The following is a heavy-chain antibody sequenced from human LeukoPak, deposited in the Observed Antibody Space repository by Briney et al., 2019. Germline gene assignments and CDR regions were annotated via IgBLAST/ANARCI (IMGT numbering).Heavy chain of an antibody. CDR1: GYTFTTYN. V-gene: IGHV1-18*01. Sequence: ASVKVSCKASGYTFTTYNINWVRQAPGQGLEWMGWISAYNGNTNYAQKLQGRVTMTTDTSTSTAYMELRSLRSDDTAVYYCARGFTFPYYYDSSGYYYSAFDIWGQGTMVTVSS. D-gene: IGHD3-22*01. CDR2: ISAYNGNT. CDR3: ARGFTFPYYYDSSGYYYSAFDI. J-gene: IGHJ3*02.